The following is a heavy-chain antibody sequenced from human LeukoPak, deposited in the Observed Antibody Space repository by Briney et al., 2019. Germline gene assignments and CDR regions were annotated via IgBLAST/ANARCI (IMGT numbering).Heavy chain of an antibody. D-gene: IGHD6-13*01. Sequence: PGGSLRLSCAASGFTFSDYYMSWIRQAPGKGLEWVSYISSSGSTIYYADSVKGRFTISRDNATNSLYLQMNSLRAEDTAVYYCARDSSSWYYYGMDVWGQGTTVTVSS. CDR2: ISSSGSTI. V-gene: IGHV3-11*01. J-gene: IGHJ6*02. CDR3: ARDSSSWYYYGMDV. CDR1: GFTFSDYY.